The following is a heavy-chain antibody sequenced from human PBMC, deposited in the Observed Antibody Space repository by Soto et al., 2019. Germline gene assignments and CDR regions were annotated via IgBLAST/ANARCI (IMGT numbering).Heavy chain of an antibody. Sequence: VASVKVSCKASGGTFSSYAISWVRQAPGQGLEWMGGIIPIFGTANYAQKFQGRVTITADESTSTAYMELSSLRSEDTAVYYCARGCSSTSCYRIQTYYYGMDVWGQGTTVTVSS. J-gene: IGHJ6*02. CDR2: IIPIFGTA. CDR1: GGTFSSYA. CDR3: ARGCSSTSCYRIQTYYYGMDV. V-gene: IGHV1-69*13. D-gene: IGHD2-2*01.